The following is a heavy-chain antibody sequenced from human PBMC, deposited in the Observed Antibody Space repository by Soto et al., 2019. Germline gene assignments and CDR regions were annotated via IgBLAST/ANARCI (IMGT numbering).Heavy chain of an antibody. CDR3: VRGRAVAGINDEAFDL. Sequence: QVQLVQSGAGVKKPGASVKVSCKASGYIFSGCYMHWVRQAPGQGLECMGWINPNSGDTIYSQKFQGRVTVTGDPSIRTAYMELSRLTSDDTAVYYCVRGRAVAGINDEAFDLWGQGTMVTVSS. V-gene: IGHV1-2*02. CDR2: INPNSGDT. CDR1: GYIFSGCY. D-gene: IGHD6-19*01. J-gene: IGHJ3*01.